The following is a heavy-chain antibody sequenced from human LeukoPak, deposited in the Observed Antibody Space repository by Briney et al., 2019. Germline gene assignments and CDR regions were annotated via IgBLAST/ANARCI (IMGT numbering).Heavy chain of an antibody. CDR2: ISSSSSYI. CDR1: GFTFSSYS. Sequence: GGSLRLSCAASGFTFSSYSMNWVRQAPGKGLEWVSSISSSSSYIYYADSVKGRFTISRDNAKNSLYLQMNSLRAEDTAVYYCARDRVPAAKGGNWFDPWGQGTLVTVSS. D-gene: IGHD2-2*01. J-gene: IGHJ5*02. V-gene: IGHV3-21*01. CDR3: ARDRVPAAKGGNWFDP.